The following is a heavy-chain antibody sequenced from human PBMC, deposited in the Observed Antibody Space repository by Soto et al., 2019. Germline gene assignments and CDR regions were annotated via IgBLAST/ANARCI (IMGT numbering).Heavy chain of an antibody. Sequence: QVQLVQSGAEVKKPGSSLKVSCKASGGTFTNYAFSWVRQAPGQGPEWMGGIIPIFGTPDYAQKFQGRVIITADESTRTVSMELNSLRSDDTAMYYCARERSVGYCITTTCPKPFYYYAMDVWGQGTTVTVSS. CDR2: IIPIFGTP. V-gene: IGHV1-69*12. CDR3: ARERSVGYCITTTCPKPFYYYAMDV. D-gene: IGHD2-2*01. J-gene: IGHJ6*02. CDR1: GGTFTNYA.